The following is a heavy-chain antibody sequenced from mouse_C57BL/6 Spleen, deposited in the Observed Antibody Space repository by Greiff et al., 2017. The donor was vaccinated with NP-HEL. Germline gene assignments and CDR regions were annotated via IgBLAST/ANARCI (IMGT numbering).Heavy chain of an antibody. V-gene: IGHV5-17*01. CDR1: GFTFSDYG. CDR2: ISSGSSTI. Sequence: DVMLVESGGGLVKPGGSLKLSCAASGFTFSDYGMHWVRQAPEKGLEWVAYISSGSSTIYYADTVKGRFTISRDNAKNTLFLQMTSLRSEDTAMYYCARKATGWYFDVWGTGTTVTVSS. J-gene: IGHJ1*03. CDR3: ARKATGWYFDV. D-gene: IGHD3-2*02.